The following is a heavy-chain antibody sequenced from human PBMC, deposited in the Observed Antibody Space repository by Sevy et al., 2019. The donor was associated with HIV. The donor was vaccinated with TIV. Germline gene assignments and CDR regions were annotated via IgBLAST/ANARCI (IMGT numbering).Heavy chain of an antibody. Sequence: GGSLRLSCAASGFTFSSYAMHWVRQAPGKGLEWVAVISYDGSNKYYVNSVKGRFTISRDNSKNTLYLQMNSMRAEDTAVYYCARDTWGQGVVVPAAQSSDYWGQGTLVTVSS. V-gene: IGHV3-30-3*01. CDR1: GFTFSSYA. CDR2: ISYDGSNK. CDR3: ARDTWGQGVVVPAAQSSDY. J-gene: IGHJ4*02. D-gene: IGHD2-2*01.